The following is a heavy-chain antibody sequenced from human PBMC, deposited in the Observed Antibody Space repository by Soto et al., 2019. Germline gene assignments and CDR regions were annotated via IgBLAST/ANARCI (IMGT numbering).Heavy chain of an antibody. CDR3: ATELGENPASPFDA. J-gene: IGHJ4*02. Sequence: QGQLVQSGAEVKKPGASVKVSCKASGYTFSDYGISWVRQAPGQGLEWMGWISGYNGNTNYARKFQGRVTMTTDTSTSTADMELRSLNSDDTAVYYCATELGENPASPFDAWGQGTLVTVSS. V-gene: IGHV1-18*01. CDR2: ISGYNGNT. D-gene: IGHD3-10*01. CDR1: GYTFSDYG.